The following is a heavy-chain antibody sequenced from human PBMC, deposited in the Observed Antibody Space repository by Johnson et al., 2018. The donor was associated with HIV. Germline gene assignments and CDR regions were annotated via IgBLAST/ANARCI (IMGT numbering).Heavy chain of an antibody. CDR3: ARAVARGQWLANGYI. Sequence: VQLVESGGGLVQPGRSLRLSCAASGFTFSDYYMSWIRQAPGKGLEWVSYISSSGSTIYYADSVKGRFTISSDNAKNSLYLQMNSLRAEDTAVYYCARAVARGQWLANGYIWGQGTMVTVSS. V-gene: IGHV3-11*04. D-gene: IGHD6-19*01. J-gene: IGHJ3*02. CDR1: GFTFSDYY. CDR2: ISSSGSTI.